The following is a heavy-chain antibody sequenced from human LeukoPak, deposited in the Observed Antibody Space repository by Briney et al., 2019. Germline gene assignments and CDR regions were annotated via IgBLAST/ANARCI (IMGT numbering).Heavy chain of an antibody. CDR1: GFTFSAYS. D-gene: IGHD2-15*01. CDR3: ARGRQLGYCSGGSCYWFDP. V-gene: IGHV3-21*04. Sequence: GGSLRLSCAASGFTFSAYSMNWVRQAPGQGLEWVSSITSSSSSTYYADSVKGRFTISRDNSKNTLYLQMNSLRAEDTAVYSCARGRQLGYCSGGSCYWFDPWGQGTLVTVSS. J-gene: IGHJ5*02. CDR2: ITSSSSST.